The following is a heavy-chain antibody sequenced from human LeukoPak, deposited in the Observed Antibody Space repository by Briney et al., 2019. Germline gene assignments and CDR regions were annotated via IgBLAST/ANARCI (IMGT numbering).Heavy chain of an antibody. CDR1: GGSISNNY. J-gene: IGHJ4*02. Sequence: SETLSLTCTVSGGSISNNYWTWIRQPPGKGLEYIGYIYYTGGTNYNPSLKSRVTISVDTSKNQFSLKLSSVTAADTAVYFCAKYGGSGWVIGYWGQGTLVTVSS. V-gene: IGHV4-59*08. D-gene: IGHD6-19*01. CDR3: AKYGGSGWVIGY. CDR2: IYYTGGT.